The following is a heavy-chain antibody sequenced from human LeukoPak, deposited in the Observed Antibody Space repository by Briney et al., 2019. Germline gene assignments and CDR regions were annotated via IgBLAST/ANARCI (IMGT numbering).Heavy chain of an antibody. CDR3: AGGGSSGHYYYYYMDV. J-gene: IGHJ6*03. V-gene: IGHV1-69*13. CDR2: IIPIFGTA. D-gene: IGHD3-22*01. CDR1: GGTFSSYA. Sequence: SVKVSRKASGGTFSSYAISWVRQAPGQGLEWMGGIIPIFGTANYAQKFQGRVTITADESTSTAYMELSSLRSEDTAVYYCAGGGSSGHYYYYYMDVWGKGTTVTVSS.